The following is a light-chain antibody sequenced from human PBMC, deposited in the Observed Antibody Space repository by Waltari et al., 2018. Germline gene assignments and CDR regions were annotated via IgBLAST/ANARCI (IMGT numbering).Light chain of an antibody. CDR2: DAS. Sequence: EIVMTQSPATLSVSPGETATLPCRASQSVSSNVAWYQKKPGQAPRLLIYDASTRATSIPAKFRGSRSGTEFTLTISSLQSEDFAVYYCQQYNRWPPITFGHGTRLEIK. J-gene: IGKJ5*01. V-gene: IGKV3-15*01. CDR3: QQYNRWPPIT. CDR1: QSVSSN.